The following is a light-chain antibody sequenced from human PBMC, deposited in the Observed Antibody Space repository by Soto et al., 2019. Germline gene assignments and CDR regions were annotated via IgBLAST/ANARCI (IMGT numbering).Light chain of an antibody. Sequence: QSVLTQPASVSGSPGQSITISCTGTSSDVGSYNLVSWYQQHPGEAPKLMIYGGTKRPSGVSNRFSSSKSGNTASLTISGLQAEDEADYYCCSYAGITTYYVFGTGTKVTVL. J-gene: IGLJ1*01. CDR1: SSDVGSYNL. CDR3: CSYAGITTYYV. CDR2: GGT. V-gene: IGLV2-23*01.